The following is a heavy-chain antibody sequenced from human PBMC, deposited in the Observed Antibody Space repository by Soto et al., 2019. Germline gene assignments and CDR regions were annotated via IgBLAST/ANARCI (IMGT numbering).Heavy chain of an antibody. J-gene: IGHJ6*02. CDR3: PTGPSFTLIEVDQSPYYYHGMPV. CDR2: INPSGST. CDR1: GGSFSGYY. V-gene: IGHV4-34*01. D-gene: IGHD3-22*01. Sequence: SKTLALTCAVYGGSFSGYYWSWIRQPPGKGLEWIGEINPSGSTNYNPSLKSRVTISVGTSKNQFSLRLSSVTAADTAVYYCPTGPSFTLIEVDQSPYYYHGMPVCAQGTTVTVS.